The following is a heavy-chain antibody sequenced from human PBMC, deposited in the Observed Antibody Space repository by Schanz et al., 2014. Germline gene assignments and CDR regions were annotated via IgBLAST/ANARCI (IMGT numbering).Heavy chain of an antibody. J-gene: IGHJ4*02. CDR1: GLTFSNHA. CDR2: ISDRGDGT. D-gene: IGHD6-19*01. V-gene: IGHV3-23*04. CDR3: VKTDAGWRFDY. Sequence: ELQLVESGGGLVQPGGSLRLSCAASGLTFSNHAMSCVRQAPGKGLEWVSGISDRGDGTNYGDSVRGRFTISRDNSRNTVYLQMNNVGVDDTATYYCVKTDAGWRFDYWGQGTLVIVSS.